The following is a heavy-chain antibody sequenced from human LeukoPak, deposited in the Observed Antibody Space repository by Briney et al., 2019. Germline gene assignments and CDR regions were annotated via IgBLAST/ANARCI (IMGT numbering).Heavy chain of an antibody. CDR2: IYHSGNT. J-gene: IGHJ4*02. Sequence: SETLSLTCTVSGYSITSGYYWGWIRQPPGKGLEWIGSIYHSGNTYYKASLKRRVTISLDTSKNQFSLKLNSVTAADTAVYYCARHHSKLLSWRKYYFDYWAQGTLVTVSS. CDR3: ARHHSKLLSWRKYYFDY. CDR1: GYSITSGYY. V-gene: IGHV4-38-2*02. D-gene: IGHD1-26*01.